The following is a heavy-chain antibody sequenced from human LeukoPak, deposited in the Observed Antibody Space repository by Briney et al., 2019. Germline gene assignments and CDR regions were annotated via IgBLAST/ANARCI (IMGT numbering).Heavy chain of an antibody. Sequence: GGSLRLSCAASGFTFSGSAMNWVRQAPGKGLEWVSSIYAGGDTYTVDSVRDRFTISRDNSKNTLYLQMDSLRAEDTAVYYCASLYASSSDYWGQGTLVTVSS. D-gene: IGHD6-6*01. CDR1: GFTFSGSA. V-gene: IGHV3-66*01. CDR2: IYAGGDT. J-gene: IGHJ4*02. CDR3: ASLYASSSDY.